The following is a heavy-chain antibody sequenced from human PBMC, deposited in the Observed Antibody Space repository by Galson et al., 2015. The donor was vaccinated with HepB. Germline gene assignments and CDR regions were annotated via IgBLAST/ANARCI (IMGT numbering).Heavy chain of an antibody. D-gene: IGHD2-2*01. Sequence: SLRLSCAASGFSFSSHAMNWVRQAPGKGLEWVSAISDGGASTYYADSVKGRFTISRDNSKNTLYLQINSLRAEDTAVYYCARGRNCATTTCHFPDYYGMDVWGQGTTVTVSS. J-gene: IGHJ6*02. V-gene: IGHV3-23*01. CDR1: GFSFSSHA. CDR2: ISDGGAST. CDR3: ARGRNCATTTCHFPDYYGMDV.